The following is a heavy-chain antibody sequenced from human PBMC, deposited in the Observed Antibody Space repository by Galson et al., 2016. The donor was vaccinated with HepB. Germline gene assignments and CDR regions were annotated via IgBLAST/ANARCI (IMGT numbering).Heavy chain of an antibody. CDR2: IWFDGSYK. CDR3: VREGLFCNTATCYYLYNMDA. J-gene: IGHJ6*03. CDR1: GFTFNKYG. V-gene: IGHV3-33*01. D-gene: IGHD2-2*01. Sequence: SLRLSCAASGFTFNKYGMHWVRQAPGKGLEWVAVIWFDGSYKFYADSVKGRFTTSRDNSKNTVYLQMNSLRAADTAVYYCVREGLFCNTATCYYLYNMDAWGQGTTVTVSS.